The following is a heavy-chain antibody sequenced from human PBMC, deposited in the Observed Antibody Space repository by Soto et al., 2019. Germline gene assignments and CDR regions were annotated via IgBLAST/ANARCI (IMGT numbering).Heavy chain of an antibody. CDR3: ARGLQARYDFWSGYYNTLFDY. CDR2: INHSGST. Sequence: QVQLQQWGAGLLKPSETLSLTCAVYGGSFSGYYWSWIRQPPGKGLEWIGEINHSGSTNYNPSLKSRVTISVDTSKNQFSLKLSSVTAADTAVYYCARGLQARYDFWSGYYNTLFDYWGQGTLVTVSS. CDR1: GGSFSGYY. V-gene: IGHV4-34*01. D-gene: IGHD3-3*01. J-gene: IGHJ4*02.